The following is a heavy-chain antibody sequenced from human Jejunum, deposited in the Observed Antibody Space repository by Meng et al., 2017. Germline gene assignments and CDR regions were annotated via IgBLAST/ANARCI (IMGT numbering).Heavy chain of an antibody. J-gene: IGHJ5*02. CDR3: AHRLAYSTNYNVGWFDP. D-gene: IGHD6-13*01. Sequence: QITLKEAGPTLVKPPQTLTLTCTFSGFSLTTSGVGVGWIRQPPGKALECLALIYWDDDKRYNPSLRNRLSITKDTSKNQVVLTMTNMDPVDTATYYCAHRLAYSTNYNVGWFDPWGQGTLVTVSS. CDR2: IYWDDDK. V-gene: IGHV2-5*02. CDR1: GFSLTTSGVG.